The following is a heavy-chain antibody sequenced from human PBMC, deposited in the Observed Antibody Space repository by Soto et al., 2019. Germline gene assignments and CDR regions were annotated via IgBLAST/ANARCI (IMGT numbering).Heavy chain of an antibody. J-gene: IGHJ3*02. CDR2: IYWDDDK. Sequence: QITLKESGPTLVKPTQTLTLTYTFSGFSLSTSGVGVGWIRQPPGKALEWLALIYWDDDKRYSPSLKSRLTITKYTAKNQVVLTMTNMDPVDTATYYCARLYSSGWYGADAFDIWGQGTMVTVSS. D-gene: IGHD6-19*01. CDR3: ARLYSSGWYGADAFDI. V-gene: IGHV2-5*02. CDR1: GFSLSTSGVG.